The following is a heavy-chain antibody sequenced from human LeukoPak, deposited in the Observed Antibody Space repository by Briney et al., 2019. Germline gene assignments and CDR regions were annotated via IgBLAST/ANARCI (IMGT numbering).Heavy chain of an antibody. CDR1: GFTFSSYS. J-gene: IGHJ4*02. CDR3: ARDRGLEFGGVIAHDY. V-gene: IGHV3-21*01. CDR2: VSSSSSYI. D-gene: IGHD3-16*02. Sequence: GGSLRLSCAASGFTFSSYSMNWVRQAPGKGLEWVSSVSSSSSYIYYADSVKGRFTISRDNAKNSLYLQMNSLRAEDTAVYYCARDRGLEFGGVIAHDYWGQGTLVTVSS.